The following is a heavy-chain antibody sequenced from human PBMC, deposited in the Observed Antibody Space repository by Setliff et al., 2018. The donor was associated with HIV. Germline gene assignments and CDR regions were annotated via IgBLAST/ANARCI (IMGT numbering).Heavy chain of an antibody. J-gene: IGHJ6*03. Sequence: SETLSLTCTVSGGSISSYYWSWIRQPPGKGLEWIGYIYYSGSTKYNPSLKSRVTISVDTSKNLFSLKLSSVTAADTAVYYCARDRRGYYYGSGSCYMDVWGTGTTVTVSS. V-gene: IGHV4-59*12. CDR2: IYYSGST. CDR1: GGSISSYY. CDR3: ARDRRGYYYGSGSCYMDV. D-gene: IGHD3-10*01.